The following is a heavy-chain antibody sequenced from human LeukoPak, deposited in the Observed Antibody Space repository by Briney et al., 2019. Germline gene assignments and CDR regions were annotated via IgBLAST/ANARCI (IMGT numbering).Heavy chain of an antibody. CDR2: IKQDGSEK. CDR1: GFTSSSYW. J-gene: IGHJ1*01. Sequence: GGSLRLACAASGFTSSSYWMSWVRQAPGKWLEWVANIKQDGSEKYYVDSVKGLFTISRDNAKNSLYLQMNSLRAEDTAVYYCASGSAAGTPKYFQHWGQGTLVTVSS. D-gene: IGHD6-13*01. CDR3: ASGSAAGTPKYFQH. V-gene: IGHV3-7*01.